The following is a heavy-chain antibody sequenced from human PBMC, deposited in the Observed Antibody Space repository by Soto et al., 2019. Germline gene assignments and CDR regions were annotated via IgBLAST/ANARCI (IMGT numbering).Heavy chain of an antibody. CDR2: ILPFFNTA. CDR3: ARGHEFACNSDAFEV. CDR1: GGSFRREA. Sequence: QVQLVQSGAEVKKPGSSVKVSCKAYGGSFRREAINWVRQAPGQGPEWMGGILPFFNTADYAQKFQGRVPLTAVVSTTTVYMEFGSLRFEDTSMYNCARGHEFACNSDAFEVCGQGTMVIVSS. D-gene: IGHD3-10*01. J-gene: IGHJ3*01. V-gene: IGHV1-69*12.